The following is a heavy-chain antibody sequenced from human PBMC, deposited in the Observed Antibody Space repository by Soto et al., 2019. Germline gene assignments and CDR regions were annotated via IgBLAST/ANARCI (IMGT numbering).Heavy chain of an antibody. Sequence: ASVKVSCKASGGTFSSYAISWVRQAPGQGLEWMGGIIPIFGTANYAQKFQGRVTITADESTSTAYMELSSLRSEDTAVYYCARDPLSGIAAAGIFDYWGQGTLVTVSS. V-gene: IGHV1-69*13. J-gene: IGHJ4*02. CDR3: ARDPLSGIAAAGIFDY. D-gene: IGHD6-13*01. CDR1: GGTFSSYA. CDR2: IIPIFGTA.